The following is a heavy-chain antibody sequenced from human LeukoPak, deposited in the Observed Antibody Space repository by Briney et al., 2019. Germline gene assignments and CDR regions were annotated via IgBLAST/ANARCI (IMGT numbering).Heavy chain of an antibody. CDR1: GFTFSSYA. J-gene: IGHJ4*02. D-gene: IGHD4-11*01. CDR2: ISYDGSNK. V-gene: IGHV3-30-3*01. CDR3: ARRNSPDQGIDY. Sequence: GGSLRLSCAASGFTFSSYAMHWVRQAPGKGLEWVAVISYDGSNKYYADSVKGRFTISRDNSKNTLYLQMNSLRAEDTAVYYCARRNSPDQGIDYWGQGTLVTVSS.